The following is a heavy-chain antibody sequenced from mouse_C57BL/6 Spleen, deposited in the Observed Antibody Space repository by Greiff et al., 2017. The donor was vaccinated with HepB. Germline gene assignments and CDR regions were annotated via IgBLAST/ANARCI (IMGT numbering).Heavy chain of an antibody. CDR1: GYTFTDYY. J-gene: IGHJ4*01. V-gene: IGHV1-76*01. Sequence: QVQLQQSGAELVRPGASVKLSCKASGYTFTDYYINWVKQRPGQGLEWIARIYPGSGNTYYNEKFKGKATLTAEKSSSTAYMQLSSLTSEDSAVYFCARWGDYDGGYAMDYWGQGTSVTVSS. CDR3: ARWGDYDGGYAMDY. CDR2: IYPGSGNT. D-gene: IGHD2-4*01.